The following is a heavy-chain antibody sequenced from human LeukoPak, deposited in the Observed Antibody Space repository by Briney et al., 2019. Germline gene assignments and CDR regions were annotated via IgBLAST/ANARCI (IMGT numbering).Heavy chain of an antibody. CDR1: GLTFSNAW. Sequence: GGSLGLSFQAFGLTFSNAWMPWFRQAPGKGLEWVGRIKTKTDGGTTDYAAPVKGRFTISRDDSRNTLYLQMNSLRTEDTAVYYCTSTLGYWGQGALVTVSS. V-gene: IGHV3-15*01. CDR3: TSTLGY. CDR2: IKTKTDGGTT. J-gene: IGHJ4*02.